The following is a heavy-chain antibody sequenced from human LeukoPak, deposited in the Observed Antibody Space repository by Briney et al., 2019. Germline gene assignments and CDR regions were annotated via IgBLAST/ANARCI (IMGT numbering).Heavy chain of an antibody. J-gene: IGHJ4*02. CDR2: IYYSGST. CDR3: ARVALSRTIDY. V-gene: IGHV4-39*01. Sequence: PSETLSLTCTVSGGSISSSSYYWGWIRQPPGKGLEWIGSIYYSGSTYYNPSLKSRVTISVDTSKNQFSLKLSSVTAAGTAVYYCARVALSRTIDYWGQGTLVTVSS. D-gene: IGHD3-16*02. CDR1: GGSISSSSYY.